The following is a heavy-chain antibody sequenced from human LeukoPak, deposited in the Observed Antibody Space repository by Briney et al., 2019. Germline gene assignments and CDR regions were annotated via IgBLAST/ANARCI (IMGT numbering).Heavy chain of an antibody. J-gene: IGHJ3*02. CDR3: ARDYYYDSSGYYVIAFDI. Sequence: GASVKVSCKASGYTFTSYYMHWVRQAPGQGLEWMGIINPSGGSTSYAQKFQGRVTMTRDTSISTAYMELSRLRSDDTAVYYCARDYYYDSSGYYVIAFDIWGQGTMVTVSS. CDR2: INPSGGST. CDR1: GYTFTSYY. V-gene: IGHV1-46*01. D-gene: IGHD3-22*01.